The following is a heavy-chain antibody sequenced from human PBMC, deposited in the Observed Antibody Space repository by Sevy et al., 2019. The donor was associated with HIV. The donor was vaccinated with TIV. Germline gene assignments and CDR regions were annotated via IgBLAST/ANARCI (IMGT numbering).Heavy chain of an antibody. CDR2: SSGSGTST. Sequence: GGSLRLSCEVSGFTVSRYAMSWVRQAPGKGLEWVSRSSGSGTSTYYADSVKGRFTVSRDNSRNTLFLEMNDLRVEDTAIYYCTKAKRFDSSSLFDSWGQGTLVTVSS. D-gene: IGHD3-22*01. CDR1: GFTVSRYA. J-gene: IGHJ4*02. CDR3: TKAKRFDSSSLFDS. V-gene: IGHV3-23*01.